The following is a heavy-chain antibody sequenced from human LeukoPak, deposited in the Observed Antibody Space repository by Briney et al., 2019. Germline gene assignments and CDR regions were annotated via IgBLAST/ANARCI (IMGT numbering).Heavy chain of an antibody. J-gene: IGHJ5*02. CDR3: ARDAQPDTGYHIT. CDR1: GGSFSGYY. V-gene: IGHV4-34*01. CDR2: INHSGST. D-gene: IGHD3-9*01. Sequence: PSETLSLTCAVYGGSFSGYYWSWIRQPPGKGLEWIGEINHSGSTNYNPSLKSRVTISVDTSKNQFSLKLSSVTAADTAVYYCARDAQPDTGYHITWGQGTLVTVSS.